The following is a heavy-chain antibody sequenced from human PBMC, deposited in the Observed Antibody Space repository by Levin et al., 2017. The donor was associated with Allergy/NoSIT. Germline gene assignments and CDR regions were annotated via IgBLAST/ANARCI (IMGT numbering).Heavy chain of an antibody. Sequence: LSLTCAASGFNFSTSAMSWVRQAPGKGLEWVSALSPSGGAAYYADSVKGRFTVSRDNSKNTLYLQMNGLRAEDTALYSCARHYGSGRGSGLDVWGQGTTVTVSS. CDR2: LSPSGGAA. D-gene: IGHD3-10*01. CDR1: GFNFSTSA. J-gene: IGHJ6*02. CDR3: ARHYGSGRGSGLDV. V-gene: IGHV3-23*01.